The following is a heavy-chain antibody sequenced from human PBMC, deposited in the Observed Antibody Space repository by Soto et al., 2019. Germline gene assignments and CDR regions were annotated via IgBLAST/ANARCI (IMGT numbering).Heavy chain of an antibody. V-gene: IGHV3-33*01. J-gene: IGHJ4*02. CDR1: GFTFSSYG. CDR3: ARGSRDFDY. CDR2: IWYDGTNN. Sequence: PGGSLRLSCSASGFTFSSYGMHWVRQAPGKGLEWVALIWYDGTNNYYADSVKGRFTISRDNSKNTLYLQMNSLRAEDTAVYYCARGSRDFDYWGQGTLVTVSS.